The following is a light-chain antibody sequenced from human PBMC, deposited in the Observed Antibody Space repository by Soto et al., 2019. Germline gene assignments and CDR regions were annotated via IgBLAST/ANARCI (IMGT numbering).Light chain of an antibody. V-gene: IGLV2-14*01. CDR1: SSDVGGYNY. CDR2: DVS. CDR3: SSYTSSSTQV. J-gene: IGLJ1*01. Sequence: ALTQPASVYGSPGQSITISCTGTSSDVGGYNYVSWYQQHPGKAPKLMIYDVSNRPSGVSNRFSGSKSGNTASLTISGLQAEDEADYYCSSYTSSSTQVFGTGTKVTVL.